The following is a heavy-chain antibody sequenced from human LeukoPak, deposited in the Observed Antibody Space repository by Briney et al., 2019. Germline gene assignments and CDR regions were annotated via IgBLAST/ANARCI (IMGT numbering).Heavy chain of an antibody. CDR2: INHSGST. Sequence: SETLSLTCAVYGGSFSGYYWSWIRQPPGKGLEWIGEINHSGSTNYNPSLKSRVTISVDTSKNQFSLKLSSVTAADTAVYYCARAGIMITFGGVIVTFDYWGQGTLVTVSS. CDR1: GGSFSGYY. CDR3: ARAGIMITFGGVIVTFDY. D-gene: IGHD3-16*01. V-gene: IGHV4-34*01. J-gene: IGHJ4*02.